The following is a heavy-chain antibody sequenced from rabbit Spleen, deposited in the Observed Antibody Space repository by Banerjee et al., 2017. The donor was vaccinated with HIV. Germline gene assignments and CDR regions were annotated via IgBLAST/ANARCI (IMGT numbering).Heavy chain of an antibody. CDR1: GFSFSDRDV. V-gene: IGHV1S45*01. D-gene: IGHD3-1*01. CDR2: INASTGKP. CDR3: ARDPGRVLNL. J-gene: IGHJ4*01. Sequence: QEQLVESGGGLVQPEGSLTLTCKASGFSFSDRDVMCWVRQAPGKGLEWIACINASTGKPVYATWAKGRFTISRTSSTTVTLRMTSLTAADTATYFCARDPGRVLNLRGPGTLVTVS.